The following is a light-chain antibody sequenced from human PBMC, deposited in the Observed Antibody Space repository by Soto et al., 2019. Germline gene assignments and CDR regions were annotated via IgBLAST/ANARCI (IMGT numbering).Light chain of an antibody. J-gene: IGKJ5*01. CDR2: GVS. CDR1: QSISIY. V-gene: IGKV1-39*01. CDR3: QQRSNWPPEIT. Sequence: DMQITQSPSSLSASLGDRVTISCRASQSISIYLNWYQQKPGKAPKLLIYGVSSLRSGVPSRFSGSGSGTDFTLTISSLETEDFAVYYCQQRSNWPPEITFGQGTRLEIK.